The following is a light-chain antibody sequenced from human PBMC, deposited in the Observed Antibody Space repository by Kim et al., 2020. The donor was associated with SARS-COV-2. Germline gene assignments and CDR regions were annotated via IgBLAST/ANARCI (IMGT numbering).Light chain of an antibody. Sequence: SASPETTASITCSEDKLGDNSACWYQQTRGPPPVVVYYQNSKPPWGIPGLFACSTSGNTAPLTISGTDAMDEADYYCPSWDSSTVVFGGGTQLTVL. CDR3: PSWDSSTVV. CDR1: KLGDNS. V-gene: IGLV3-1*01. CDR2: QNS. J-gene: IGLJ2*01.